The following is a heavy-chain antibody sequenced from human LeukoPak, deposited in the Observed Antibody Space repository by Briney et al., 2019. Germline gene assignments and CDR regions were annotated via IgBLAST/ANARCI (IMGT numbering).Heavy chain of an antibody. CDR1: GFTFSSYG. D-gene: IGHD6-6*01. V-gene: IGHV3-30*03. CDR2: ISYDGSNK. CDR3: ASERGSYSSSSRPFDY. Sequence: GWSLRLSCAASGFTFSSYGMHWVRQAPGKGLEWVAVISYDGSNKYYADSVKGRFTTSRDNSKNTLYLQMNSLRAEDTAVYYCASERGSYSSSSRPFDYWGQGTLVTVSS. J-gene: IGHJ4*02.